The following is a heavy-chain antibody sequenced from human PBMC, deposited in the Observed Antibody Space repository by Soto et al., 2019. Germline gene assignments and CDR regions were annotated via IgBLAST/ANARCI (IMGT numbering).Heavy chain of an antibody. J-gene: IGHJ6*02. Sequence: QVQLVESGGGLVKPGGSLRLSCAASGFTFSDYYMSWIRQAPGKGLEWVSYISSSSSYTNYADSVKGRFTISRDNAKNSLYLQMNSLRAEDTAVYYCARAFQPPLSAGMDVWGQGTTVTVSS. CDR2: ISSSSSYT. CDR3: ARAFQPPLSAGMDV. V-gene: IGHV3-11*05. CDR1: GFTFSDYY.